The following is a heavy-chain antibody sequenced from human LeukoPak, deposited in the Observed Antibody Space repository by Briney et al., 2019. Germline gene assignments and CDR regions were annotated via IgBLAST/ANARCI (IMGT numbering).Heavy chain of an antibody. CDR1: GFVFRDYT. J-gene: IGHJ4*02. D-gene: IGHD3-22*01. CDR2: INSGGTTT. CDR3: LRGDSRDF. Sequence: GGALGLFFGGWGFVFRDYTMKWCRQGPGEGLEWVASINSGGTTTHYAFSVKGRFTISRDNAQNVLYLQMNGPRGDDAAVYYCLRGDSRDFWGQGTLVTVSS. V-gene: IGHV3-21*06.